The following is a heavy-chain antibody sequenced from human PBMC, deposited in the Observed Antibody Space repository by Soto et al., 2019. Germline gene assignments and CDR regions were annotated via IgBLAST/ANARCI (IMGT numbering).Heavy chain of an antibody. CDR1: GGSLSGYY. V-gene: IGHV4-34*01. J-gene: IGHJ6*02. CDR3: ARSDNRNSLYGVDV. D-gene: IGHD1-7*01. Sequence: NPSETLSFTCAVNGGSLSGYYWSWIRQSPGKGLEWIGEINHRGSSDYNPSLKRRVTLSIDASMNHVTLELTSVTAADTAVYYCARSDNRNSLYGVDVWGQGTAVTVSS. CDR2: INHRGSS.